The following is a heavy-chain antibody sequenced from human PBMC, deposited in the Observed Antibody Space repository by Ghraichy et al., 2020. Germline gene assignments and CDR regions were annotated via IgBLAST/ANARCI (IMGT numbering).Heavy chain of an antibody. CDR2: INHSGST. CDR3: AGYGPATIWFDP. CDR1: GGSFSGYY. V-gene: IGHV4-34*01. J-gene: IGHJ5*02. Sequence: ESLNISCAVYGGSFSGYYWSWIRQPPGKGLEWIGEINHSGSTNYNPSLKSRVTISVDTSKNQFSLKLSSVTAADTAVYYCAGYGPATIWFDPWGQGTLVTVSS. D-gene: IGHD5-18*01.